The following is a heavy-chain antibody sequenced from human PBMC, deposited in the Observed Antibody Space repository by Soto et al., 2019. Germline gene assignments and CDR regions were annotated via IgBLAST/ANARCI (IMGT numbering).Heavy chain of an antibody. Sequence: GGSLRLSCAASGFTFSSYAMSWVRQAPGKGLEWASAISGSGGSTYYADSVKGRFTISRDNSKNTLYLQMNSLRAEDTAVYYCAKDPRYSSGWLFDYWGQGTLVTVSS. CDR3: AKDPRYSSGWLFDY. D-gene: IGHD6-19*01. CDR2: ISGSGGST. J-gene: IGHJ4*02. CDR1: GFTFSSYA. V-gene: IGHV3-23*01.